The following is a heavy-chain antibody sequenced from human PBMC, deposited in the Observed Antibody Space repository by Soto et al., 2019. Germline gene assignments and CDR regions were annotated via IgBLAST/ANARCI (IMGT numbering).Heavy chain of an antibody. CDR3: AKKGLGSLKTFCYNDDCHYAFDL. CDR2: ISGGGDGT. D-gene: IGHD2-21*02. V-gene: IGHV3-23*01. J-gene: IGHJ3*01. Sequence: EVQLLESGGGLVQPGGSLRLSCTASGFTFINYAMIWVRQAPGKGLEWVSTISGGGDGTFYADSVKGHFTISRDNSKNTLYLQMNSLRSEDTAVYYCAKKGLGSLKTFCYNDDCHYAFDLWGQGTVVTVSS. CDR1: GFTFINYA.